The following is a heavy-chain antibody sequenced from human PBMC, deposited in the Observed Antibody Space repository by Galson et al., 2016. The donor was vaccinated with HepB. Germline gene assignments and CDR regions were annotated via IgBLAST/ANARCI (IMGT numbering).Heavy chain of an antibody. CDR1: GGTFITYA. J-gene: IGHJ6*02. Sequence: SVKVSCKASGGTFITYAVSWVRQAPGQGLQWMGGIVPMFDIVKYAENFQGRVTLTADKSTSTAYMELSSLRPQDTAVYYCATKPRYCSGENCYYYGMDVWGQGTTVTVSS. CDR2: IVPMFDIV. D-gene: IGHD2-15*01. V-gene: IGHV1-69*10. CDR3: ATKPRYCSGENCYYYGMDV.